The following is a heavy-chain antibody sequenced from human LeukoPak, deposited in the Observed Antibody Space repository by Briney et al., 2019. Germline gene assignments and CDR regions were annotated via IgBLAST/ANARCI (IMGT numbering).Heavy chain of an antibody. V-gene: IGHV1-2*02. CDR2: INPNSGGT. J-gene: IGHJ4*02. CDR3: ARAQSKLRYFDWLPKSSFDY. Sequence: EASVKVSCKASGYTFTGYYMHWVRQAPGQGLEWMGWINPNSGGTNHAQKFQGRVTMTRYTSISTAYMELSRLRPDDTAVYYCARAQSKLRYFDWLPKSSFDYWGQGTLVTVSS. D-gene: IGHD3-9*01. CDR1: GYTFTGYY.